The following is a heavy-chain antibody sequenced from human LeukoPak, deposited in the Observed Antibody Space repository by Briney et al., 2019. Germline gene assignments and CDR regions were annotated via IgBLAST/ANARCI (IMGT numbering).Heavy chain of an antibody. CDR3: ARVDYYGSVYYFDY. CDR1: GFTFSSYG. Sequence: GGTLRLSCAASGFTFSSYGMSWVRQAPGKGLEWVSVISGSGGSTYYADSVKGRFTISRDNSKNTLYLQMNSLRAEDTALYYCARVDYYGSVYYFDYWGQGTLVTVSS. J-gene: IGHJ4*02. D-gene: IGHD3-10*01. CDR2: ISGSGGST. V-gene: IGHV3-23*01.